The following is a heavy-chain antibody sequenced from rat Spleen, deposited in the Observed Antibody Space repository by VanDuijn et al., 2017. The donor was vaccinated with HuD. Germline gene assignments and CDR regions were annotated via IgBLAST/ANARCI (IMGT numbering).Heavy chain of an antibody. Sequence: EVQLVESGGGLVQPGRSMKLSCAASGFTFSNYGMHWIRQAPTKGLERVASISPSGGSTYYRDSVKGRFTISRDNAKSTLYLQMNSLRSEDTATYYCTRDGPNNSGRDPFDYWGQGVMVTVSS. CDR3: TRDGPNNSGRDPFDY. D-gene: IGHD4-3*01. CDR1: GFTFSNYG. CDR2: ISPSGGST. V-gene: IGHV5-19*01. J-gene: IGHJ2*01.